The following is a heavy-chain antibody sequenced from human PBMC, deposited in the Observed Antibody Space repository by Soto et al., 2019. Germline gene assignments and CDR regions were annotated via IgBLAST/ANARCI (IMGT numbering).Heavy chain of an antibody. Sequence: EVQLVESGGGLVQPGGFLRLSCAASGFTFSSYSMNWVRQAPGKGLEWVSYISSSSSYTNYADSVKGRFTISRGNAKNSLYLQMNSLRAEDTAVYYCARDGEMATMPFDYWGQGTLVTVSS. V-gene: IGHV3-48*04. D-gene: IGHD5-12*01. CDR3: ARDGEMATMPFDY. J-gene: IGHJ4*02. CDR2: ISSSSSYT. CDR1: GFTFSSYS.